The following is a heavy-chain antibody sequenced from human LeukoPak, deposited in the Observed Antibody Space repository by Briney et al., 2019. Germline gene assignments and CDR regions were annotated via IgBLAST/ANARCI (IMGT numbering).Heavy chain of an antibody. CDR3: ARALGRKYFYDTSGNPHYYYYYYMDV. CDR1: GFTFRTYW. J-gene: IGHJ6*03. D-gene: IGHD3-22*01. CDR2: VNSDGNNT. V-gene: IGHV3-74*01. Sequence: GGSLRLSCAASGFTFRTYWMHWVRHAPGKGLVWVSRVNSDGNNTTYADSVKGRFTISRDNAKNTFYLQMNSLRAEDTAVYFCARALGRKYFYDTSGNPHYYYYYYMDVWGKGTTVTVSS.